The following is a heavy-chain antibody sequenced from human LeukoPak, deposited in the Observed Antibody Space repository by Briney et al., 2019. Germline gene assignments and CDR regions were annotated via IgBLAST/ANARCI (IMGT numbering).Heavy chain of an antibody. J-gene: IGHJ4*02. D-gene: IGHD3-10*01. CDR2: IRGGGET. CDR3: ARDSSGNFIPDYFDY. V-gene: IGHV3-23*01. CDR1: GFSFSNYA. Sequence: GGSLRLSCAASGFSFSNYAMSWVRQAPARGPEWVSSIRGGGETFYADSVKGRFTLSRDNAKNSLYLQMNSLRAEDTAVYYCARDSSGNFIPDYFDYWGQGTLVTVSS.